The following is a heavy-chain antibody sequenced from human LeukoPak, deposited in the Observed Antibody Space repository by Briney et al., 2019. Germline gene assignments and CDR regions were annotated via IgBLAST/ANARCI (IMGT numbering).Heavy chain of an antibody. Sequence: SETLSLTCTVSGGSISSYYWSWIRQPAGKGLEWIGRIYTSGSTNYNPSLKSRVTMSVDTSKNQLSLKLSSVTAADTAVYYCARLGSSSSHPSSDWGQGTLVTVSS. J-gene: IGHJ4*02. CDR1: GGSISSYY. V-gene: IGHV4-4*07. CDR2: IYTSGST. CDR3: ARLGSSSSHPSSD. D-gene: IGHD6-6*01.